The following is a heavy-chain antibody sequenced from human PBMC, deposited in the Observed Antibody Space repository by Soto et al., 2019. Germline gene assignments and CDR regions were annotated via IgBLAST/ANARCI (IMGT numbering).Heavy chain of an antibody. Sequence: SETRSFTGTVLGGSITTAGYSWSWIRQPPGKALEWFGYVFNTGHAYPKPSLKSRVTISLDRSKTQFSLKMTSVTAADTALYYCASRPFYYYGLDVWGQGTTVTVSS. CDR3: ASRPFYYYGLDV. CDR2: VFNTGHA. V-gene: IGHV4-30-2*01. CDR1: GGSITTAGYS. J-gene: IGHJ6*02.